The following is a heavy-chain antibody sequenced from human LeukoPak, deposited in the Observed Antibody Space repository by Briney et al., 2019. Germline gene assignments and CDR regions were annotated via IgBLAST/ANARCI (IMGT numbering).Heavy chain of an antibody. CDR3: ARDLSSSSFDY. Sequence: SETLSLTCTVSGGSISSGSYYWSWIRQPAGKGLEWVGRIYTSGSTNYNPSLKSRVTISVDTSKNQFSLKLSSVTAADTAVYYCARDLSSSSFDYWGQGTLVTVSS. V-gene: IGHV4-61*02. J-gene: IGHJ4*02. D-gene: IGHD6-6*01. CDR1: GGSISSGSYY. CDR2: IYTSGST.